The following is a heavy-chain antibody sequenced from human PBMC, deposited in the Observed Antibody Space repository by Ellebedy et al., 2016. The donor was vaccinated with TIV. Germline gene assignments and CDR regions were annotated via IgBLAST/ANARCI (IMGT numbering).Heavy chain of an antibody. CDR2: ISSTGSRT. Sequence: GESLKISCAASGFTFSSYAMRWVRQAPGKGLEWVSTISSTGSRTYFADSGEGRFIISRDNSKKTLYLHMNSLRAEDTAVYYCAKGRGGGSDSSAPRYYFDSWGLGTLVTVSS. D-gene: IGHD6-19*01. J-gene: IGHJ4*02. V-gene: IGHV3-23*01. CDR3: AKGRGGGSDSSAPRYYFDS. CDR1: GFTFSSYA.